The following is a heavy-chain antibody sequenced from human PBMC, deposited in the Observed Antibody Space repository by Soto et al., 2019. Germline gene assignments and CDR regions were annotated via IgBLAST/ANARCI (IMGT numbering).Heavy chain of an antibody. CDR3: THHGYYSYGMDV. Sequence: QITLKASGPTLVKPTQTLTLTCTFSGFSLRTSGVGVGWIRQPPGKALEWLALIFWDDDKRYSPSLKSRLSITKGTSENQVFLTMTNMDPVDAATYYCTHHGYYSYGMDVWGQGTTVTVSS. CDR2: IFWDDDK. V-gene: IGHV2-5*02. J-gene: IGHJ6*02. CDR1: GFSLRTSGVG.